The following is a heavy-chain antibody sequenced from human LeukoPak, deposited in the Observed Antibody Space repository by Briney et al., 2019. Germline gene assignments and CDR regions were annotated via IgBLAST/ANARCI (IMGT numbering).Heavy chain of an antibody. Sequence: ASVKVSCKASGYTFTSYYMHWVRQAPGQGLEWMGIINPSGGSTSYAQKFQGRVTMTRDTSTSTVYMELSSLRSEDTAVYYCATSVGDFWSGYPRYYFDYWGQGTLVTVSS. V-gene: IGHV1-46*01. D-gene: IGHD3-3*01. CDR3: ATSVGDFWSGYPRYYFDY. J-gene: IGHJ4*02. CDR2: INPSGGST. CDR1: GYTFTSYY.